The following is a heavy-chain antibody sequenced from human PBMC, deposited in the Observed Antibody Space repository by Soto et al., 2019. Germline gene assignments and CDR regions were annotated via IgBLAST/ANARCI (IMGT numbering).Heavy chain of an antibody. D-gene: IGHD3-22*01. J-gene: IGHJ3*02. V-gene: IGHV1-69*13. CDR2: IIPIFGTA. CDR3: ARDRSRYYDSSGYQFDAFDI. CDR1: GGTFSSYA. Sequence: SVKVSCKASGGTFSSYAISWVRQAPGQGLEWMGGIIPIFGTANYAQKFQGRVTITADESTSTAYMELSSLRSEDTAVYYCARDRSRYYDSSGYQFDAFDIWGQGTMVTVSS.